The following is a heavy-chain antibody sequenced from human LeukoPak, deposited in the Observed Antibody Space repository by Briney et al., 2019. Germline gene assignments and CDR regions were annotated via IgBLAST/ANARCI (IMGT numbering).Heavy chain of an antibody. Sequence: GASVKVSCKASGYTFTGYYMHWVRQAPGQGLEWMGWINPNSGGTNYAQKFQGRVTMTRDTSISTAYMELSRLRSDDTAVYYCARLYCSSTSCYPHFSDYWGQGTLVTVPS. V-gene: IGHV1-2*02. D-gene: IGHD2-2*01. CDR1: GYTFTGYY. CDR3: ARLYCSSTSCYPHFSDY. J-gene: IGHJ4*02. CDR2: INPNSGGT.